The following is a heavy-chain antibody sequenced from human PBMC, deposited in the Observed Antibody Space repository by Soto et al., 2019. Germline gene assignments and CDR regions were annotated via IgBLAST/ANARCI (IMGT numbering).Heavy chain of an antibody. D-gene: IGHD1-26*01. CDR2: ISYDGSNK. J-gene: IGHJ4*02. CDR3: ARVVGATTGVDY. V-gene: IGHV3-30*03. CDR1: GFTFSNYG. Sequence: QVQLVESGGGVVQPGRSLRLSCAASGFTFSNYGMHWVRQAPGKGLEWVAVISYDGSNKHYADSVKGRLTISRDNSKNKLYLQMNSLRAEDTAVYYCARVVGATTGVDYWGQGTLVTVSS.